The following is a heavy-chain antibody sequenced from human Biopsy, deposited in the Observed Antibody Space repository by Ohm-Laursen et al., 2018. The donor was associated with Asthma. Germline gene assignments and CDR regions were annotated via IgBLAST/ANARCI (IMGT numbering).Heavy chain of an antibody. J-gene: IGHJ4*02. V-gene: IGHV3-30-3*01. D-gene: IGHD6-19*01. CDR2: ISYDGSSI. CDR3: AREGVAGTHIED. CDR1: RFTYE. Sequence: RSLRLSCAASRFTYEMHWVRQAPGKGLEWVAFISYDGSSIYYADSVKGRFTISRDNSKNTLSLQINSLTAEDTAVYYCAREGVAGTHIEDWGQGTLVTVSS.